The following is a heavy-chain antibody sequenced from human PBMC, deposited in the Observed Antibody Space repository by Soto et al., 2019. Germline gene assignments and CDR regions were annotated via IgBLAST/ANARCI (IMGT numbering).Heavy chain of an antibody. CDR1: CASISGFY. V-gene: IGHV4-4*07. CDR3: VRDGTKTLRDWFDP. J-gene: IGHJ5*02. Sequence: SETLFLTCTVSCASISGFYWSWIRKSAGKGLEWIGRIYATGTTDYNPSLKSRVMMSVDTSKKQFSLKLRSVTAADTAVYYCVRDGTKTLRDWFDPWGQGISVTVSS. D-gene: IGHD1-1*01. CDR2: IYATGTT.